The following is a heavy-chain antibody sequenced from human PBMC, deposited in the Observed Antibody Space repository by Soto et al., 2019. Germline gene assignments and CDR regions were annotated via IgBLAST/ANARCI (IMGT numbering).Heavy chain of an antibody. CDR3: TRAGASDWNYVSTSS. V-gene: IGHV1-18*04. Sequence: QLVQSGAEVKKPGASVKVSCKASGYTFTTSGFNWVRQAPGQGLEWMGWISAKSGNTNYAQKLHGRVTMTTDTSTSTVYMELKSLTSDDTAIYYCTRAGASDWNYVSTSSWGQGTLVTVSS. CDR1: GYTFTTSG. CDR2: ISAKSGNT. D-gene: IGHD1-7*01. J-gene: IGHJ4*02.